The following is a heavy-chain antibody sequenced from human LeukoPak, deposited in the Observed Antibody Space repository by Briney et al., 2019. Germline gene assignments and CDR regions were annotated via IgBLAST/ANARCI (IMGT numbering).Heavy chain of an antibody. D-gene: IGHD3-10*01. J-gene: IGHJ3*02. CDR3: ARERQDTIVHSGAFDI. CDR2: IASDGSHT. V-gene: IGHV3-30-3*01. Sequence: PGGSLRLSCAASGFTFSTYFMHWVRQAPGKGLEWVAVIASDGSHTFYVESVKGRFTISRDNSKNTLCLQMNSLRAEDTAVYFCARERQDTIVHSGAFDIWGQGTMVTVSS. CDR1: GFTFSTYF.